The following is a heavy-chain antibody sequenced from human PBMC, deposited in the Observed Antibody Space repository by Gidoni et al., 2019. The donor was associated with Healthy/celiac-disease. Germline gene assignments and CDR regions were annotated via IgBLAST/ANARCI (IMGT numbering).Heavy chain of an antibody. CDR3: AREWRDDSRGIGTTNWFDP. J-gene: IGHJ5*02. CDR2: IYYSGST. V-gene: IGHV4-59*01. CDR1: GGSISSYY. Sequence: QVQLQESGPGLVKPSETLSLTCTVSGGSISSYYWSWIRQPPGKGLEWIGYIYYSGSTNYNPSLKSRVTISVDTSKNQFSLKLSSVTAADTAVYYCAREWRDDSRGIGTTNWFDPWGQGTLVTVSS. D-gene: IGHD3-22*01.